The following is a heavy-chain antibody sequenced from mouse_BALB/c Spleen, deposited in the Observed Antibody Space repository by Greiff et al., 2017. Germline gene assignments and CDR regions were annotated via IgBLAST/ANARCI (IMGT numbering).Heavy chain of an antibody. CDR1: GYTFTSYV. Sequence: VQLQQSGPDLVKPGASVKMSCKASGYTFTSYVMHWVQQKPGQGLEWIGYINPYNDGTYYNEMFKGKATLTSDKSSSTSYMVRSSLTSEDSADDYGASGKWGQGTTLTVSS. CDR3: ASGK. J-gene: IGHJ2*01. V-gene: IGHV1-14*01. D-gene: IGHD4-1*01. CDR2: INPYNDGT.